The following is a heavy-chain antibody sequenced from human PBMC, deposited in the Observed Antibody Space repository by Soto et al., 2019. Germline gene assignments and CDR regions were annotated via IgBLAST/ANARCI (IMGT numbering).Heavy chain of an antibody. J-gene: IGHJ5*02. CDR3: ARARVNSGSYLRWFGP. D-gene: IGHD1-26*01. Sequence: SETLSLTCAVYGGSFSGYYWSWIRQPPGKGLEWIGEINHSGSTNYNPSLKSRVTISVDTSKNQFSLKLSSVTAADTAVYSCARARVNSGSYLRWFGPWGQGTLVTVSS. V-gene: IGHV4-34*01. CDR2: INHSGST. CDR1: GGSFSGYY.